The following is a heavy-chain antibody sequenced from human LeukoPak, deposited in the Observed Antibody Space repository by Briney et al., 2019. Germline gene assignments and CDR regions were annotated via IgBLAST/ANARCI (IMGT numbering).Heavy chain of an antibody. Sequence: GGSLRLSCAASGFSFSSYAMSWVRQAPGKGLEWVSTSSGSGGNTYYADSVKGRFTISRDNSKNALYLQMNRLRAEDTAIYYCAKDGRVEQQLYYFDYWGQGTLVTVSS. CDR1: GFSFSSYA. D-gene: IGHD6-13*01. CDR2: SSGSGGNT. CDR3: AKDGRVEQQLYYFDY. V-gene: IGHV3-23*01. J-gene: IGHJ4*02.